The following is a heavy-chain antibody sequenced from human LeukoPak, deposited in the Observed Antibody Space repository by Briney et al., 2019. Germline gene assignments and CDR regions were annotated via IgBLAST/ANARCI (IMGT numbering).Heavy chain of an antibody. CDR3: ARDAQRGFDYSNSLKY. D-gene: IGHD4-11*01. Sequence: GGSLRLSCAAAGFTFNHYGMHWVRQAPGKGLEWVAVIWSDGTNKYYADSVKGRFTIPRDDSEKQVFLQMNSLKPEDTAVYFCARDAQRGFDYSNSLKYWGQGTPVTVST. J-gene: IGHJ4*02. V-gene: IGHV3-33*01. CDR1: GFTFNHYG. CDR2: IWSDGTNK.